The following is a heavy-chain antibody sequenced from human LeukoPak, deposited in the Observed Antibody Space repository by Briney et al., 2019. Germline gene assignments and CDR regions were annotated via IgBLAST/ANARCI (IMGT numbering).Heavy chain of an antibody. J-gene: IGHJ4*02. CDR1: GFTFRSYD. CDR2: ISGSGDTT. V-gene: IGHV3-23*01. Sequence: GGSLRLSCAASGFTFRSYDMNWVREAPARALVWVSFISGSGDTTYYADSVKGRFTISRDSSKNTLYLQMNSLRAEDTAVYYCGKSRGESRGASNYWGQGTLVTVSS. D-gene: IGHD1-26*01. CDR3: GKSRGESRGASNY.